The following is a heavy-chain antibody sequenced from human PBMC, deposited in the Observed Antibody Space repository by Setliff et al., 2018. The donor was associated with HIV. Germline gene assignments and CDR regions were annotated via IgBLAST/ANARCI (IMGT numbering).Heavy chain of an antibody. CDR3: ARHTGVAGSWFPGDY. V-gene: IGHV4-39*01. CDR1: RGSVSSGSYY. J-gene: IGHJ4*02. CDR2: LHYSGNT. Sequence: SETLSLTCTVSRGSVSSGSYYWSWIRQSPGKGLEWIGSLHYSGNTYYNSSLKSRVTISLDTSKNQFSLKLSSVTAADTAVYYCARHTGVAGSWFPGDYWGQGTLVTVSS. D-gene: IGHD1-26*01.